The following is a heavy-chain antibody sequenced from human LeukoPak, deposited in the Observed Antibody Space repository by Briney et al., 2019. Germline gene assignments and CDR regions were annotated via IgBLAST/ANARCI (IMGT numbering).Heavy chain of an antibody. Sequence: GRSLRLSCAASGFTFSSYGMHWVRQAPGKGLEWVAVISYDGSNKYYADSVKGRFTISRDNSKNTLYLQMNSLRAEDTAVYYCARDRGSSWPTNFDYWGQGTLVTVSS. CDR1: GFTFSSYG. D-gene: IGHD6-13*01. V-gene: IGHV3-30*19. J-gene: IGHJ4*02. CDR2: ISYDGSNK. CDR3: ARDRGSSWPTNFDY.